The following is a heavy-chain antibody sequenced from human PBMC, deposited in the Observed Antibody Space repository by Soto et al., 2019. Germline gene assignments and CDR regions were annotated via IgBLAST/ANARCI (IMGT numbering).Heavy chain of an antibody. CDR3: ARDHVVPGIIWDY. J-gene: IGHJ4*02. CDR1: GFIFSSHW. CDR2: INQDGSEK. D-gene: IGHD3-10*01. Sequence: GGSLRLSCAASGFIFSSHWMSWVRQAPGKGLEWVANINQDGSEKHYVDSVKGRFTISRDNAKNSLYLQMNSLRAEDTAVYYCARDHVVPGIIWDYWGQGSLVTVPS. V-gene: IGHV3-7*01.